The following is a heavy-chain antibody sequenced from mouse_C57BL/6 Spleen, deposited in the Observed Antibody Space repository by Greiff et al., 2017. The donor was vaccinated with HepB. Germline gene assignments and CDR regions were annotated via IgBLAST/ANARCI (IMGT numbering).Heavy chain of an antibody. D-gene: IGHD1-2*01. CDR1: GYSITSGYG. J-gene: IGHJ2*01. V-gene: IGHV3-2*02. CDR3: ARTARIKY. Sequence: EVQLQQSGPGLVKPSQSLSLTCTVTGYSITSGYGWNWIRQFPGNKLEWMGYISYSGSTNYNPSLKSRISITRDISKNQFFLQLNSVTTEDPATYYCARTARIKYWGQGTTLTVSS. CDR2: ISYSGST.